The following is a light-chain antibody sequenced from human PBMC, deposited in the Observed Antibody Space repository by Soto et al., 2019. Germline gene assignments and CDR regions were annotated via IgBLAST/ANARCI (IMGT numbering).Light chain of an antibody. J-gene: IGKJ2*01. V-gene: IGKV3D-20*02. CDR1: QTVTNNY. Sequence: IVLTQTPDTLSLSPGDRATLSCRASQTVTNNYLAWYQQQPCQAPRLLIYVASSSATGSPARFSGSGSGTDITLTISSLEPEDVAVYYCQQRSNWPYTFGQGTKVDIK. CDR3: QQRSNWPYT. CDR2: VAS.